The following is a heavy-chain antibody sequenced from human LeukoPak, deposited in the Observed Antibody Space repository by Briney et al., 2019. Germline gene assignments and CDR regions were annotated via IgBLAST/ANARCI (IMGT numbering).Heavy chain of an antibody. CDR3: ATSGYPPVFDF. V-gene: IGHV6-1*01. CDR2: TYYRSEWYN. Sequence: SQTLSLTCAISGDSVSSNSAAWHWIRQSPSRGLEWLGRTYYRSEWYNDYVVSVKSRITIKPDTSKNQFSLQLNSVTAADTAMYYCATSGYPPVFDFWGQGALVTVSS. D-gene: IGHD3-22*01. J-gene: IGHJ5*01. CDR1: GDSVSSNSAA.